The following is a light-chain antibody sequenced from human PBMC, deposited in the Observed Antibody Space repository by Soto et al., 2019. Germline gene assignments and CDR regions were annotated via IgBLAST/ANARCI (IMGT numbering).Light chain of an antibody. CDR2: WAS. Sequence: IVMTQYPDSLAVALGERATINCKSSQSVLYSSNNKNYLAWYQQKPGQPPKLLIYWASTRESGVPDRFSGSGSGTDFTLTISILQAEDVAVYYCQQYYSTLYTFGQGTKLEIK. V-gene: IGKV4-1*01. CDR3: QQYYSTLYT. J-gene: IGKJ2*01. CDR1: QSVLYSSNNKNY.